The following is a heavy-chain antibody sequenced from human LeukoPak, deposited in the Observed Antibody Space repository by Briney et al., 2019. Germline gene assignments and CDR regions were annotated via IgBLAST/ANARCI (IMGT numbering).Heavy chain of an antibody. CDR1: GGSFSGYY. J-gene: IGHJ4*02. D-gene: IGHD3-10*01. CDR3: ARIFPYYYGSGSPWLSTYYFDY. V-gene: IGHV4-34*01. CDR2: INHSGST. Sequence: SETLSLTCAVYGGSFSGYYWSWIRQPPGKGLEWIGEINHSGSTNYNPSLKSRVTISVDTSKNQFSLKLSSVTAADTAVYYCARIFPYYYGSGSPWLSTYYFDYWGQGTLVTVSS.